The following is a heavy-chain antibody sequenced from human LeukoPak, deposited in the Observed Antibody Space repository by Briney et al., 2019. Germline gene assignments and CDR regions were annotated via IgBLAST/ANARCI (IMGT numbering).Heavy chain of an antibody. CDR1: GYTFTGYY. CDR2: INPNSGDT. D-gene: IGHD2-15*01. CDR3: AREYCSGGICYAYFDY. Sequence: ASVKVSSKTSGYTFTGYYMHWVRQAPGQGLEWMGRINPNSGDTSYAQKFQGRVTMTRDTSISTAYMELSRLRSDDTAVYYCAREYCSGGICYAYFDYWGQGTLVTVSS. V-gene: IGHV1-2*06. J-gene: IGHJ4*02.